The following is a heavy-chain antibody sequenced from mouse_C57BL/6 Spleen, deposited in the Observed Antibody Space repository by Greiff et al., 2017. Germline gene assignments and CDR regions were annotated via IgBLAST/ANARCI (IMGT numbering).Heavy chain of an antibody. CDR2: IDPSDSYT. D-gene: IGHD1-1*01. V-gene: IGHV1-50*01. Sequence: VQLQQPGAELVKPGASVKLSCKASGYTFTSYWMQWVKQRPGQGLEWIGEIDPSDSYTNYNQKFKGKATLTVDTSSSTAYMQLSSLTSEDSAVYDCARKRVNYYGSSYGYAMDYWGQGTSVTVSS. CDR1: GYTFTSYW. J-gene: IGHJ4*01. CDR3: ARKRVNYYGSSYGYAMDY.